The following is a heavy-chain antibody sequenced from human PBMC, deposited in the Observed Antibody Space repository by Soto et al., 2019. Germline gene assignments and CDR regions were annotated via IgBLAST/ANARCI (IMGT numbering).Heavy chain of an antibody. D-gene: IGHD3-22*01. CDR1: GGTFSSYA. V-gene: IGHV1-69*13. J-gene: IGHJ5*02. CDR3: ARGGLTMIVVVPNWFDP. Sequence: SVKVSCKASGGTFSSYAISWARQAPGQGLEWMGGIIPIVGTANYAQKFQGRVTITADESTSTAYMELSSLRSEDTAVYYCARGGLTMIVVVPNWFDPWGQGTLVTVSS. CDR2: IIPIVGTA.